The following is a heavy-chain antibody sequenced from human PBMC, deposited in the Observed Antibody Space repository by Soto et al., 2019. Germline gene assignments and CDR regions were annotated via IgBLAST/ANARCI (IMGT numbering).Heavy chain of an antibody. Sequence: SATLSLTCSVSGYSLSRGYYWGWIRQPPGKGLEWIGSFHHSGRTYYNPSLKSRVSISVDTSKNQLSLKLSSVTTADTAVYYCVGDYSDTQNYLDYWGQGTLVTVSP. V-gene: IGHV4-38-2*01. J-gene: IGHJ4*02. CDR1: GYSLSRGYY. CDR3: VGDYSDTQNYLDY. D-gene: IGHD4-4*01. CDR2: FHHSGRT.